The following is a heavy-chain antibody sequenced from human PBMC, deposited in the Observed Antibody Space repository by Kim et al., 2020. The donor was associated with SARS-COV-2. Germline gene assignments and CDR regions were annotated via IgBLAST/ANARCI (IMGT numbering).Heavy chain of an antibody. CDR1: GGSISSGGYY. CDR2: IYYSGST. D-gene: IGHD6-13*01. J-gene: IGHJ4*02. V-gene: IGHV4-31*03. CDR3: ARDQPYSSSW. Sequence: SETLSLTCTVSGGSISSGGYYWSWIRQHPGKGLEWIGYIYYSGSTYYNPSLKSRVTISVDTSKNQFSLKLSSVTAADTAVYYCARDQPYSSSWWGQGTLVTVSS.